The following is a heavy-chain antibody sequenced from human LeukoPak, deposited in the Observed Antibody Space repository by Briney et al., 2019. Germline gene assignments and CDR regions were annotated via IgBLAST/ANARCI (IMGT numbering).Heavy chain of an antibody. CDR2: INPNSGGT. V-gene: IGHV1-2*02. CDR3: ARIFVRNGSTSTDY. Sequence: ASVNVSCKASGYTFTGYYMHWVRQAPGQGLEWMGWINPNSGGTNYAQKFQGRVTMTRDTAISAAYMELSRLRSDDTAVYYCARIFVRNGSTSTDYWGQGTLVTVSS. J-gene: IGHJ4*02. D-gene: IGHD2-2*01. CDR1: GYTFTGYY.